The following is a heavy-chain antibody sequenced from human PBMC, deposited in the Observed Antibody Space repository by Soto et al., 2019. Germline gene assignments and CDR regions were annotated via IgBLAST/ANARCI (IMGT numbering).Heavy chain of an antibody. D-gene: IGHD2-21*01. CDR3: ARAYGGMTLFYFDH. V-gene: IGHV5-51*01. J-gene: IGHJ4*02. CDR1: GYSFTTYW. CDR2: IDPGDSET. Sequence: GESLKISCKGSGYSFTTYWIGWVRQMPGKGLEWMGFIDPGDSETRYSAPFEGQVIISADRSISTAYLQWSSLKASDTAIYYCARAYGGMTLFYFDHWGLGTLVTVSS.